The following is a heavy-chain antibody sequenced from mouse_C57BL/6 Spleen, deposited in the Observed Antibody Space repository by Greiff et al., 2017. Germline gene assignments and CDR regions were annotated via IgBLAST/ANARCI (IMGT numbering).Heavy chain of an antibody. J-gene: IGHJ2*01. Sequence: QVQLQQPGAELVKPGASVKLSCKASGYTFTSYWMQWVKQRPGQGLEWIGEIDPSDSYTNYNQKFKGKATLTVDTSSSTAYMQLSSLTSEDSAVYSGARGGAANDGSYVGYWGQGTTLTVSS. CDR1: GYTFTSYW. CDR3: ARGGAANDGSYVGY. CDR2: IDPSDSYT. D-gene: IGHD2-3*01. V-gene: IGHV1-50*01.